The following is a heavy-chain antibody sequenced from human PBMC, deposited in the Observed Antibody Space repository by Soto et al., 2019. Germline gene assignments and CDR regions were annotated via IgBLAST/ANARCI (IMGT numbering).Heavy chain of an antibody. CDR2: IDPSDSYT. Sequence: PGGSLRLSCKGSGYSFTSYWISWVRQMPGKGLEWMGRIDPSDSYTNYSPSFQGHVTISADKSISTAYLQWSSLKASDTAMYYCARHYDLWSGHYYYGMDVWGQGTTVTVSS. CDR1: GYSFTSYW. V-gene: IGHV5-10-1*01. CDR3: ARHYDLWSGHYYYGMDV. D-gene: IGHD3-3*01. J-gene: IGHJ6*02.